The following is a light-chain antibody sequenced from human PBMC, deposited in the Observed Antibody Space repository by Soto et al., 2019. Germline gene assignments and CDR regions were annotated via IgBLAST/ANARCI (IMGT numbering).Light chain of an antibody. CDR1: QGINIH. V-gene: IGKV1-17*01. Sequence: DIQMTQSPSSLSASVGDRVTITCRASQGINIHLSWYQDKSGQAPKLLISAASYLQSGVPSRFSGSGSGTEFTLTISSLQPEDFATYYCQHLDSYSTFGQGTRLEIK. CDR2: AAS. J-gene: IGKJ5*01. CDR3: QHLDSYST.